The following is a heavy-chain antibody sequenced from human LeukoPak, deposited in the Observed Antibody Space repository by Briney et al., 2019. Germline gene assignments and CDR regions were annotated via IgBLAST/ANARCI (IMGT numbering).Heavy chain of an antibody. CDR3: ARGDGEY. J-gene: IGHJ4*02. CDR1: GFIVSSNY. CDR2: FYSGAST. V-gene: IGHV3-53*01. Sequence: QTGGSLRLSCAASGFIVSSNYMSWVRQAPGRGLEWVSVFYSGASTYYADSVKGRFTISRDNSKNTLYLQMNSLRAEHTAVYYCARGDGEYWGQGTLVTVSS.